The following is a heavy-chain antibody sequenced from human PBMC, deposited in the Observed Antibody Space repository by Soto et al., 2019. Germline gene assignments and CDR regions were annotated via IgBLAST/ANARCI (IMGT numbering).Heavy chain of an antibody. V-gene: IGHV1-69*01. D-gene: IGHD4-17*01. CDR1: GGTFSSYA. CDR2: IIPIFGTA. Sequence: QVQLVQSGAEVKKPGSSVKVSCKASGGTFSSYAISWVRQAPGQGLEWMGGIIPIFGTANYAQKFQGRVTITADESTSTAYMELSSLRSEDTAVYYCAKDSSDYGGNPWYFDYWGQGTLVTVSS. CDR3: AKDSSDYGGNPWYFDY. J-gene: IGHJ4*02.